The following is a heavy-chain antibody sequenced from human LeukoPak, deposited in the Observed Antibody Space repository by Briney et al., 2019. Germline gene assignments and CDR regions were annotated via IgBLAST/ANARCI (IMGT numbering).Heavy chain of an antibody. CDR3: AKDIDVTTNWFDP. J-gene: IGHJ5*02. Sequence: GGSLRLSCAASGFTFSSYSMNWVRQAPGKGLEWVSSISSSSSYIYYADSVKGRFTISRDNAKNSLYLQMNSLRAEDTAVYYCAKDIDVTTNWFDPWGQGTLVTVSS. V-gene: IGHV3-21*01. CDR2: ISSSSSYI. CDR1: GFTFSSYS. D-gene: IGHD4-11*01.